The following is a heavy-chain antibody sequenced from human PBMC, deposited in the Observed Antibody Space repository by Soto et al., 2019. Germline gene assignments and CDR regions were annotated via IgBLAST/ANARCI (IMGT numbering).Heavy chain of an antibody. V-gene: IGHV4-31*03. CDR2: INYSGST. Sequence: QVQLQESGPGLVKPSQTLSLTCTVSGGSISSGGYYWSWIRQHPGKGLEWIGYINYSGSTYYNPSLKSRVTIPVDTSKKQFSLKLSSVTAADTAVYYCARGVLGWDWFDPWGQGTLVTVSS. CDR1: GGSISSGGYY. J-gene: IGHJ5*02. CDR3: ARGVLGWDWFDP. D-gene: IGHD2-2*03.